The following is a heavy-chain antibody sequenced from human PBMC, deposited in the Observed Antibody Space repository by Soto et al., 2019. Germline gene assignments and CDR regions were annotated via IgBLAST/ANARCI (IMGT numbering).Heavy chain of an antibody. D-gene: IGHD6-6*01. CDR3: ARGGCSSCRFDP. CDR1: GGSISNSY. CDR2: IHDSGTT. V-gene: IGHV4-59*12. J-gene: IGHJ5*02. Sequence: QVQLQESGPGLVKPSETLSLTCTVSGGSISNSYWSWIRQTPGKGLEWIAYIHDSGTTNYNPSLKSPVXXXLXXSTNQFSLSVYSVTDADTAVYYCARGGCSSCRFDPWGQGILVTVSS.